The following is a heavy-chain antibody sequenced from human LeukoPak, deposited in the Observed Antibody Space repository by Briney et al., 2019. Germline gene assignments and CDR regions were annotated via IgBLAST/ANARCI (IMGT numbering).Heavy chain of an antibody. V-gene: IGHV3-7*01. CDR3: ARLVGATDY. J-gene: IGHJ4*02. CDR2: INQDGSEE. Sequence: GGSLRLSCAASGCIFSSYWMSWVRQAPGKGLEWVANINQDGSEEYYVDSVRGRFTISRDNAQNSLYLQMNSLRAEDTAVYYCARLVGATDYWGQGTLVTVSS. D-gene: IGHD1-26*01. CDR1: GCIFSSYW.